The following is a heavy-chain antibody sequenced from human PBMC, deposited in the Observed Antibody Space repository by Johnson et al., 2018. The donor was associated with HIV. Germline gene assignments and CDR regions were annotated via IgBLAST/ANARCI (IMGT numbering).Heavy chain of an antibody. D-gene: IGHD3-16*01. V-gene: IGHV3-7*01. J-gene: IGHJ3*02. Sequence: VQLVESGGGLVQPGGSLRLSCAASGFTFSSYWMSWVRQAPGKGLEWVANIKQDGSEKYYVDSVEGRFTISRDYAKNSLYVQVNSLGAEDTAVYYCARGPGGGEDALDIWGQGTLVTVSS. CDR2: IKQDGSEK. CDR3: ARGPGGGEDALDI. CDR1: GFTFSSYW.